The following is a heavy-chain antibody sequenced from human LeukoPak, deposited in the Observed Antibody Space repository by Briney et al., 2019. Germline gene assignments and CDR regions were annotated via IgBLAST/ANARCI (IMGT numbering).Heavy chain of an antibody. CDR1: GYSFTSYW. D-gene: IGHD5-18*01. CDR3: ARMSGYSYGYPYFDY. V-gene: IGHV5-51*01. CDR2: IYPGDSAT. Sequence: GESLKISCKGSGYSFTSYWIGWVRQMPEKGLGWMGSIYPGDSATRYSPSSQGQVTISADKSISTAYLQWSSLKASDTAMYYCARMSGYSYGYPYFDYWGQGTLVTVSS. J-gene: IGHJ4*02.